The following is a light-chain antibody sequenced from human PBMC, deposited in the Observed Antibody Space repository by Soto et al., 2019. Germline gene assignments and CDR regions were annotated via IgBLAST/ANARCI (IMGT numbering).Light chain of an antibody. CDR3: FSYAGSYTWV. Sequence: SALTQPRSVSGSPGQSVTISCTGTSSDVGGYNYVSWYQQHPGKAPKLMIYDVSKRPSGVPDRFSGSKSGNTASLTISGLQAEDGADYYCFSYAGSYTWVFGGGTQLTVL. V-gene: IGLV2-11*01. J-gene: IGLJ3*02. CDR2: DVS. CDR1: SSDVGGYNY.